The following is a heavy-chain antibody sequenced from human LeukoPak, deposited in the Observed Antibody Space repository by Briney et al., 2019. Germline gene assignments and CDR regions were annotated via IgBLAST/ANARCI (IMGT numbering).Heavy chain of an antibody. D-gene: IGHD3-9*01. Sequence: SETLSLTCTVSGGSISGSGYYWGWIRQPPGKGLEWIGSVYDSGSTYYNPSLKSRVTIHVDTSKNQFSLKLSSVTAADTAVYYCARGKKELRYFDRFDPWGQGTLVTVSS. V-gene: IGHV4-39*01. J-gene: IGHJ5*02. CDR1: GGSISGSGYY. CDR3: ARGKKELRYFDRFDP. CDR2: VYDSGST.